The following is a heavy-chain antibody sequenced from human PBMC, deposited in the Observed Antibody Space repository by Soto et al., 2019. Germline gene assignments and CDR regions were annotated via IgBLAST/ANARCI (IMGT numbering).Heavy chain of an antibody. Sequence: DVQLVESGGGLVQPGRSLRLSCAASGFTFDDYAMHWVRQAPGKGLEWVSGISWNSGSIGYADSVKGRFTISRDNAKNSLYLQMNSLRAEDTALYYCAKDIAAAGTPYYYYMDVWGKGTTVTVSS. D-gene: IGHD6-13*01. J-gene: IGHJ6*03. CDR1: GFTFDDYA. V-gene: IGHV3-9*01. CDR3: AKDIAAAGTPYYYYMDV. CDR2: ISWNSGSI.